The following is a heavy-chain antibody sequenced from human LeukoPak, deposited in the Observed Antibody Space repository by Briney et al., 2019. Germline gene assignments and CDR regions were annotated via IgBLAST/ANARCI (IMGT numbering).Heavy chain of an antibody. CDR2: IIPIFGTA. CDR1: GGTFSSYG. J-gene: IGHJ6*02. V-gene: IGHV1-69*13. CDR3: ARLDEYSSSSRYYGMDV. D-gene: IGHD6-6*01. Sequence: PVKVSCKASGGTFSSYGISWVRQAPGQGLEWIGGIIPIFGTANYAQKFQGRVTITADESTSTAYMELSSLRSEDTAVYYCARLDEYSSSSRYYGMDVWGQGTTVTVSS.